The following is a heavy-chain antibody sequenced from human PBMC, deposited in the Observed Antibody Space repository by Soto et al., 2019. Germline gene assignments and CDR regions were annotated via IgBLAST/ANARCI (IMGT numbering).Heavy chain of an antibody. J-gene: IGHJ6*02. CDR2: ISGSGGST. Sequence: AGGSLRLSCAASGFTFSSYAMSWVRQAPGKGLEWVSAISGSGGSTYYADSVKGRFTISRDNSKNTLYLQMNSLRAEDTAVYYCANPLFMVPPPMDYGMDVWGQGTTVTVSS. V-gene: IGHV3-23*01. D-gene: IGHD3-10*01. CDR1: GFTFSSYA. CDR3: ANPLFMVPPPMDYGMDV.